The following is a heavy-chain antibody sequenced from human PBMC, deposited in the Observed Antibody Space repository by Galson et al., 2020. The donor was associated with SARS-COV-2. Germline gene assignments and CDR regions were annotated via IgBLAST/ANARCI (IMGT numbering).Heavy chain of an antibody. CDR3: ATAPPIVVVPGRSVWFDP. J-gene: IGHJ5*02. Sequence: ASVKVSCKVSGYTLTKLSMHWVRQAPGKGLEWMGGFDPEDGETIYAQKFQGRVTMTEDTSTDTAYMELSSLRSEDTAVYYCATAPPIVVVPGRSVWFDPWGQGTLVTVSS. V-gene: IGHV1-24*01. CDR1: GYTLTKLS. CDR2: FDPEDGET. D-gene: IGHD3-22*01.